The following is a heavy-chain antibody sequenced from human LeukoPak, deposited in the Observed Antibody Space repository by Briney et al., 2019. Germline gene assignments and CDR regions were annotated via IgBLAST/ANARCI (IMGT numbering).Heavy chain of an antibody. Sequence: SQTLSLTCTVSGGSISSGDYYWSWIRQPAGKGLEWIGRIYTSGNTNYNPSLKSRVTTSLDTSKNHFSLRLSSVTAADTAVYYCARAGGRDNSYGFQDYWGQGTLVTVSS. CDR2: IYTSGNT. D-gene: IGHD5-18*01. J-gene: IGHJ4*02. CDR1: GGSISSGDYY. CDR3: ARAGGRDNSYGFQDY. V-gene: IGHV4-61*02.